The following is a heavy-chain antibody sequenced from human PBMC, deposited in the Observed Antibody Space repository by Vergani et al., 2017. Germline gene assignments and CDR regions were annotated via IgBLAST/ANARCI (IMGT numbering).Heavy chain of an antibody. Sequence: QVQLQESGPGLVKPSETLSLTCTVSGGSVSSGSYYWSWIRQPPGKGLEWIGYIYYSGSTNYNPSLKSRVTISVETSKNQFSLKVSSVTAADTAVYYCAREEYSYQYYYYYGMDVWGQGTTVTVSS. D-gene: IGHD5-18*01. CDR1: GGSVSSGSYY. CDR3: AREEYSYQYYYYYGMDV. V-gene: IGHV4-61*01. CDR2: IYYSGST. J-gene: IGHJ6*02.